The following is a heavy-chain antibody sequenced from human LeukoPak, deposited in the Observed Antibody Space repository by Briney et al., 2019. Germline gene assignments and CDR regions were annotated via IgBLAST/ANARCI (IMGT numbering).Heavy chain of an antibody. CDR1: GGTFSSYA. CDR3: ARDNDSRDPTHFDY. CDR2: IIPIFGTA. J-gene: IGHJ4*02. Sequence: SVKVSCKSSGGTFSSYAISWVRQAPGQGLEWMGGIIPIFGTANYAQKFRGRVTITADKSTRTAYMELSSLRSEATAVYYCARDNDSRDPTHFDYWGQGTLVTVSS. V-gene: IGHV1-69*06. D-gene: IGHD2-15*01.